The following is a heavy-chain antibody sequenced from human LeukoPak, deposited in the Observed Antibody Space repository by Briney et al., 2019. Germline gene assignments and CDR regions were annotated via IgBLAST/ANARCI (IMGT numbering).Heavy chain of an antibody. D-gene: IGHD2-15*01. CDR2: INHSGSA. J-gene: IGHJ4*02. V-gene: IGHV4-34*01. Sequence: PSETLSLTCAVYGGPFSGYYWNWIRQPPGKGLEWIGQINHSGSANYNPSLRSRVAISVDTSKNQFSLRLSSVTAADTAVYYCARGLSRLPSGGYWGQGTLVTVSS. CDR1: GGPFSGYY. CDR3: ARGLSRLPSGGY.